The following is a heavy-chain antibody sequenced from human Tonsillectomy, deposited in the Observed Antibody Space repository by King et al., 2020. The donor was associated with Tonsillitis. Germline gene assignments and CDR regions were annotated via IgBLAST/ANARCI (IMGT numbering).Heavy chain of an antibody. CDR1: GFTFNVYN. V-gene: IGHV3-21*01. J-gene: IGHJ4*02. CDR3: ARRPCTGGSCYFDN. CDR2: IGRSSSDI. D-gene: IGHD2-8*02. Sequence: VQLVESGGGLVKPGGSLRLSCEASGFTFNVYNIDWVRQAPGKGLEWVTSIGRSSSDISYADSVKGRFIISRDNAQNSLYLQMNSLRAEDTAVYYCARRPCTGGSCYFDNWGQGTLVTVSS.